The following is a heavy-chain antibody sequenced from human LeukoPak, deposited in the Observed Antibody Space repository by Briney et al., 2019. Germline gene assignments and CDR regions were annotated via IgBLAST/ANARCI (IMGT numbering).Heavy chain of an antibody. CDR2: IYYSGST. CDR1: GGSISSYY. V-gene: IGHV4-59*01. CDR3: ARGPTRTTVVN. Sequence: SETLSLTCTVSGGSISSYYWSWIRQPPGKGLEWIGYIYYSGSTNYNPSLKSRVTISVDTSKNQFSLKLSSVTAADTAVYYCARGPTRTTVVNWGQGTLVTVSS. J-gene: IGHJ4*02. D-gene: IGHD4-23*01.